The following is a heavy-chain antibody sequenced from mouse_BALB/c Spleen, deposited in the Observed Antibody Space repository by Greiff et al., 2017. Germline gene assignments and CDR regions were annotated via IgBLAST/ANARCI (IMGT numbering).Heavy chain of an antibody. D-gene: IGHD2-14*01. Sequence: EVKVEESGGGLVQPGGSMKLSCVASGFTFSNYWMNWVRQSPEKGLEWVAEIRLKSNNYATHYAESVKGRFTISRDDSKSSVYLQMNNLRAEDTGIYYCTGGRYHSDYWGQGTTLTVSS. CDR3: TGGRYHSDY. V-gene: IGHV6-6*02. CDR2: IRLKSNNYAT. J-gene: IGHJ2*01. CDR1: GFTFSNYW.